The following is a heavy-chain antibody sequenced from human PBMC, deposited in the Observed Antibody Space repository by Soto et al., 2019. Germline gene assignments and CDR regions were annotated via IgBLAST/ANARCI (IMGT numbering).Heavy chain of an antibody. Sequence: PSETLSLTCDVSGGSISSSNWWSWVRQPPGKGLEWIGEIYHSGSTNYNPSLKSRVTISVDKSKNQFSLKLSSVTAADTAVYYCASTRYFDWLSFYYYGMDVWGQGTTVTVSS. CDR2: IYHSGST. J-gene: IGHJ6*02. CDR1: GGSISSSNW. CDR3: ASTRYFDWLSFYYYGMDV. D-gene: IGHD3-9*01. V-gene: IGHV4-4*02.